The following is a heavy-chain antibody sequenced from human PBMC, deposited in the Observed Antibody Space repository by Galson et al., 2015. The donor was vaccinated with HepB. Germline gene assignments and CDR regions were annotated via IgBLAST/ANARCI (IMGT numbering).Heavy chain of an antibody. CDR3: AKDLSSGYYYGEFGMDV. Sequence: SLRLSCAASGFTFSSYGMHWVRQAPGKGLEWVAVISYDGSNKYYADSVKGRFTISRDNSKNTLYLQMNSLRAEDTAVYYCAKDLSSGYYYGEFGMDVWGQGTTVTVSS. V-gene: IGHV3-30*18. CDR2: ISYDGSNK. J-gene: IGHJ6*02. CDR1: GFTFSSYG. D-gene: IGHD3-22*01.